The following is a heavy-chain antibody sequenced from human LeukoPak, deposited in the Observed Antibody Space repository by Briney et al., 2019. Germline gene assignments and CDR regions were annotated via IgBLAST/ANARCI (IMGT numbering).Heavy chain of an antibody. Sequence: ASVKVSCKASGYTFTSYYMHWVRQAPGQGLEWMGIINPSGGSTSYAQKFQGRVTMTRDTSTSTVYMELSSLRSENTAVYYCARPLGDSSGYSRGVVGYFQHWGQGTLVTVSS. D-gene: IGHD3-22*01. CDR3: ARPLGDSSGYSRGVVGYFQH. V-gene: IGHV1-46*01. J-gene: IGHJ1*01. CDR2: INPSGGST. CDR1: GYTFTSYY.